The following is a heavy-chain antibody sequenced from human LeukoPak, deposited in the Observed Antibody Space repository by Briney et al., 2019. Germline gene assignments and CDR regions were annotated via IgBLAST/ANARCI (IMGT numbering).Heavy chain of an antibody. D-gene: IGHD3-22*01. CDR2: IIPILGIA. V-gene: IGHV1-69*04. CDR3: ARGHYDSSGYYGY. Sequence: GRIIPILGIANYAQKFQGRVTITADKSTSTAYMELSSLRSEDTAVYYCARGHYDSSGYYGYWGQGTLVTVSS. J-gene: IGHJ4*02.